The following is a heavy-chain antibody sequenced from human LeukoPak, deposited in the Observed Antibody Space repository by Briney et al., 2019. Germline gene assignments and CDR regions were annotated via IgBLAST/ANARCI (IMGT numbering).Heavy chain of an antibody. CDR1: GYTFTSYG. D-gene: IGHD3-22*01. V-gene: IGHV1-18*01. J-gene: IGHJ4*02. CDR3: ARGTYYDSSQFFDY. Sequence: ASVKVSCKASGYTFTSYGISWVRQAPGQGLEWMGWISAYNGNTNYAQKLQGRVTMTTDKSTSTAYMELRSLRSDDTAVYYCARGTYYDSSQFFDYWGQGTLVTVSS. CDR2: ISAYNGNT.